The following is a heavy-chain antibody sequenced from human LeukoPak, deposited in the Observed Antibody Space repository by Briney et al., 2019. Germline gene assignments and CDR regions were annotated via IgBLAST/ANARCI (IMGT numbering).Heavy chain of an antibody. CDR1: GYSFTNYW. CDR2: IYYDDSET. CDR3: AIGRGGQQLGDY. J-gene: IGHJ4*02. D-gene: IGHD6-13*01. Sequence: GESLKISCKGGGYSFTNYWIVWVRQMPGKGLEWMGVIYYDDSETQYSPSFQGQVTISADKSISTAYLQWSSLKASDTAMYYCAIGRGGQQLGDYWGQGTLVTVSS. V-gene: IGHV5-51*01.